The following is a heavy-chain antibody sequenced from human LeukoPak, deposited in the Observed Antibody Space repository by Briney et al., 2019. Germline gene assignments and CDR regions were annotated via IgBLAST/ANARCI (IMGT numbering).Heavy chain of an antibody. CDR3: ARTPPYDSSGYYSSGYFDY. CDR2: IYSGGST. J-gene: IGHJ4*02. D-gene: IGHD3-22*01. Sequence: GGSLRPSSAASGFSFNSNYMSWVRQAPGKGLEWVSVIYSGGSTYYADSVKGRFTISRDNSKNTLYLQMNSLRAEDTAVYYCARTPPYDSSGYYSSGYFDYWGQGTLVIVSP. CDR1: GFSFNSNY. V-gene: IGHV3-53*01.